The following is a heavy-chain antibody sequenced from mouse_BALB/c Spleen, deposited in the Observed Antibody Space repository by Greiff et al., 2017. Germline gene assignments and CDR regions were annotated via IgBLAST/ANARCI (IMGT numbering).Heavy chain of an antibody. CDR3: ARKATTYYFDY. Sequence: EVQLVESGPELVKPGASVKMSCKASGYTFTSYVMHWVKQKPGQGLEWIGYINPYNDGTKYNEKFKGKATLTSDKSSSTAYMELSSLTSEDSAVYYCARKATTYYFDYWGQGTTLTVSS. CDR2: INPYNDGT. CDR1: GYTFTSYV. J-gene: IGHJ2*01. V-gene: IGHV1-14*01. D-gene: IGHD1-1*01.